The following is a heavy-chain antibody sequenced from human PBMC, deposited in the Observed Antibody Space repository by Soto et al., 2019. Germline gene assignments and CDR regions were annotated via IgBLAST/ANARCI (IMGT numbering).Heavy chain of an antibody. J-gene: IGHJ4*02. CDR1: GYSCTSSW. CDR2: IDPSDSYI. V-gene: IGHV5-10-1*03. Sequence: EVQLVQSGAEVKKPGESLRISCQGSGYSCTSSWISWVRQMPGEGLEWMGRIDPSDSYINYSPSFQGRVTISADKSSSTADLQWSSLKASDTAMYYCASRGSSSSFFYDSWGQGTLVTVSS. D-gene: IGHD6-6*01. CDR3: ASRGSSSSFFYDS.